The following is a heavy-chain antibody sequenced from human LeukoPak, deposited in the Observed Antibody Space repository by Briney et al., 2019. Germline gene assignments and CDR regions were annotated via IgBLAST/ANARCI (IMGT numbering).Heavy chain of an antibody. CDR1: GYTFTSYA. CDR3: ARAAPIVVVPAAHFDP. J-gene: IGHJ5*02. D-gene: IGHD2-2*01. CDR2: INAGNGNT. V-gene: IGHV1-3*01. Sequence: ASVKVSCKASGYTFTSYAMHWVRQAPGQRLEWMGWINAGNGNTKYSQKFQGGVTITRDTSASTAYMELSSLRSEDTAVYYCARAAPIVVVPAAHFDPWGQGTLVTVSS.